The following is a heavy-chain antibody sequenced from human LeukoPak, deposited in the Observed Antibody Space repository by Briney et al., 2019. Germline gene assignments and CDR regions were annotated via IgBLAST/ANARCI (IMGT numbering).Heavy chain of an antibody. D-gene: IGHD5-24*01. J-gene: IGHJ3*02. CDR2: IKQDGSEK. V-gene: IGHV3-7*03. CDR3: AREGWLQFYASDI. CDR1: GFTFSSYW. Sequence: GGSLRLSCAASGFTFSSYWMSWVRQAPGKGLEWVANIKQDGSEKYYVDSVKGRFTISRDNAKNSLYLQMNSLRAEDTAVYYCAREGWLQFYASDIWGQGTMITVSS.